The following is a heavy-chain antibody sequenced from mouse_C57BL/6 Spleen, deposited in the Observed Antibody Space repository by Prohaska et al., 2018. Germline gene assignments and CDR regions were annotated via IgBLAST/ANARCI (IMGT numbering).Heavy chain of an antibody. CDR1: GYTFTDYY. V-gene: IGHV1-26*01. J-gene: IGHJ1*03. Sequence: EVQLQQSGPELVKPGASVKISCKASGYTFTDYYMNWVKQSHGKSLEWIGDINPNNGGTSYNQKFKGKATLTVDKSSSTAYMEFRSLTSEDSAVYYCARKYFDVWGTGTTVTVSS. CDR3: ARKYFDV. CDR2: INPNNGGT.